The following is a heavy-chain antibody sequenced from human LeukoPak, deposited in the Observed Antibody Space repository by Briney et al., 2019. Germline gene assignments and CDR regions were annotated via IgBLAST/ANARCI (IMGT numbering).Heavy chain of an antibody. V-gene: IGHV3-30-3*01. CDR3: TKEGRPGWYLFDY. Sequence: GGSLRLSCAASGFTFSSYAMHWVRQAPGKGLEWVAVISYDGSNKYYADSVKGRFTISRDNSKSTLYPQMNSLRPEDTAVYYCTKEGRPGWYLFDYWGQGTLVTVSS. J-gene: IGHJ4*02. CDR2: ISYDGSNK. D-gene: IGHD6-19*01. CDR1: GFTFSSYA.